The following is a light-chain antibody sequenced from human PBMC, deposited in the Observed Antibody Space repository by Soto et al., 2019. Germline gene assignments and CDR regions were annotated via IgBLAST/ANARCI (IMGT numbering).Light chain of an antibody. V-gene: IGKV3-15*01. CDR3: QQYNNWPPFT. J-gene: IGKJ3*01. CDR2: GAY. Sequence: EIVMTQSPATLSVSPGERVTLSCRASQSVSSSLAWYQQKPGQAPRLLIYGAYTRATGIPARFSGSGSGTEFTLTISSLQSEDCAVYYCQQYNNWPPFTFGPGTKVDIK. CDR1: QSVSSS.